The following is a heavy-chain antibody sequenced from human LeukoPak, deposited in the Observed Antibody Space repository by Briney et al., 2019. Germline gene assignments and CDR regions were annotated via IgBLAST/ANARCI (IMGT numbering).Heavy chain of an antibody. J-gene: IGHJ4*02. CDR3: ARDLLYSSSWYGGYFDY. Sequence: QPGGSLRLSCAASELTFSSYAMSWVRQAPGKGLEWVSYISSSGSTIYYADSVKGRFTISRDNAKNSLYLQMNSLRAEDTAVYYCARDLLYSSSWYGGYFDYWGQGTLVTVSS. V-gene: IGHV3-48*03. CDR2: ISSSGSTI. CDR1: ELTFSSYA. D-gene: IGHD6-13*01.